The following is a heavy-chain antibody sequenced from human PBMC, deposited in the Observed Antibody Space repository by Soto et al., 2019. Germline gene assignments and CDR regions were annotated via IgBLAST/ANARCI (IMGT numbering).Heavy chain of an antibody. Sequence: ASVKVSCKASGYTFTSYGISWVRQAPGQGLEWMGWISAYNGNTNYAQKLQGRVTMTTDTSTSTAYMELRSLRSDDTAVYYCGGERGALEGGFRIFDYRGQGTLVTVSS. CDR1: GYTFTSYG. V-gene: IGHV1-18*01. J-gene: IGHJ4*02. CDR2: ISAYNGNT. CDR3: GGERGALEGGFRIFDY. D-gene: IGHD3-16*01.